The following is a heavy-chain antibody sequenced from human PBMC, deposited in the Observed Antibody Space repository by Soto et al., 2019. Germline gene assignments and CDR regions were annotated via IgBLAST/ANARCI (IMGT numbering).Heavy chain of an antibody. CDR3: ARARGYSHGPYGMDV. CDR2: IIPIFGTA. V-gene: IGHV1-69*12. J-gene: IGHJ6*02. Sequence: QVQLVQSGAEVKKPGSSVKVSCKASGGTFSSYAISWVRQAPGQGLEWMGGIIPIFGTANYAQKFQGRVTITADEHTSTAYMAVSSLRSEGTDVYYWARARGYSHGPYGMDVWGQGTTVTGSS. D-gene: IGHD5-18*01. CDR1: GGTFSSYA.